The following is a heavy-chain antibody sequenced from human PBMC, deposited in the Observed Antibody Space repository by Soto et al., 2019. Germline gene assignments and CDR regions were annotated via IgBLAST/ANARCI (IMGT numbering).Heavy chain of an antibody. Sequence: SETLSLTCAVYGGSFSGYYWSWIRQPPGKGLEWIGEINHSGSTNYNPSLKSRVTISVDTSKNQFSLKLSSVTAADTAVYYCARDVASDYYYGMDVWGQGTTVTVSS. CDR3: ARDVASDYYYGMDV. CDR2: INHSGST. D-gene: IGHD2-15*01. J-gene: IGHJ6*02. CDR1: GGSFSGYY. V-gene: IGHV4-34*01.